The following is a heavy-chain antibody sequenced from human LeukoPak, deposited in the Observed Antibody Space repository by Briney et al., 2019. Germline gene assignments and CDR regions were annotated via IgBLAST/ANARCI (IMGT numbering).Heavy chain of an antibody. CDR3: AKDRVPFNWNYWRY. CDR1: GFTFSSYA. J-gene: IGHJ4*02. V-gene: IGHV3-23*01. Sequence: GGSLRLSCAASGFTFSSYAMSWVRQAPGKGLEWVSAISGSGGSTYYADSVKARFTISRDNSKNTLYLQMNSLRAEDTAVYYCAKDRVPFNWNYWRYWGQGTLVTVSS. CDR2: ISGSGGST. D-gene: IGHD1-7*01.